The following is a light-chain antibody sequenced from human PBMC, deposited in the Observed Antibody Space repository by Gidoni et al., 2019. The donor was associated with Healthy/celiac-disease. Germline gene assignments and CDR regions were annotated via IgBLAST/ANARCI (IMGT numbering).Light chain of an antibody. CDR1: SLRSYY. J-gene: IGLJ2*01. CDR3: NSRDSSGNPVV. V-gene: IGLV3-19*01. CDR2: GKN. Sequence: SSELTQDPAVSVALGQTVRITCQGDSLRSYYASWYQQKPGQAPVLVIYGKNNRPSGIPDRFSGSSSGNTASLTITGAQAEDEADYYCNSRDSSGNPVVFGGGTKLTVV.